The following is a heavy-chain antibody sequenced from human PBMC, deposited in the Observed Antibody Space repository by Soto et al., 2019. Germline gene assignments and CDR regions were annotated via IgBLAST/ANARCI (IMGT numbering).Heavy chain of an antibody. CDR1: GGSFSGYY. CDR3: ANRDYYGSGSYYKYLAYFDY. Sequence: SETLSLTCAVYGGSFSGYYWSWIRQPPGKGLEWIGEINHSGSTNYNPSLKSRVTISVDTSKNQFSLKLSSVTAADTAVYYCANRDYYGSGSYYKYLAYFDYWGQGTLVTVSS. D-gene: IGHD3-10*01. J-gene: IGHJ4*02. V-gene: IGHV4-34*01. CDR2: INHSGST.